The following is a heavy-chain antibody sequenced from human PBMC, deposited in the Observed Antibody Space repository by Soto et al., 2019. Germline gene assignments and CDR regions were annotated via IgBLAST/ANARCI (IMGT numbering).Heavy chain of an antibody. CDR2: MNPDSGNT. V-gene: IGHV1-8*01. CDR3: ARSVGGSNVNFDY. D-gene: IGHD3-10*01. J-gene: IGHJ4*02. CDR1: GYTFTSYD. Sequence: QVQLVQSGAEVRTPGASVKVSCKDSGYTFTSYDINWVRQATGQGPEWMGWMNPDSGNTGYVQKFQGRVTMTRNTAISTAYMELSSRRSEDTAVYYCARSVGGSNVNFDYWGQGTLVTVSS.